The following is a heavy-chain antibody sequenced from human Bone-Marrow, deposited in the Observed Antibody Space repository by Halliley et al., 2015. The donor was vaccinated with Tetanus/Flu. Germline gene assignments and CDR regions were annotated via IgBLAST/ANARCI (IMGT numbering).Heavy chain of an antibody. J-gene: IGHJ6*02. Sequence: TLSLTCTVPGVSISSGSYYWTWIRQRPGKGLEWIGYIYNNNRGSPDFNPSLMGRTVISLDTSNNLFYLRLNSVTAADTAVYFCAREGAGVIDYYGMDVWGQGITVTVSS. V-gene: IGHV4-31*03. CDR1: GVSISSGSYY. CDR2: IYNNNRGSP. CDR3: AREGAGVIDYYGMDV. D-gene: IGHD7-27*01.